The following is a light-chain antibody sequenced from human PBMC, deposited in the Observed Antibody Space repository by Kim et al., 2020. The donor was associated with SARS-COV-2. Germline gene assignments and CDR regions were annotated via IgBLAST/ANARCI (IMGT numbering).Light chain of an antibody. CDR2: DTS. J-gene: IGKJ1*01. CDR3: QHYNSWPRA. Sequence: VSPGETATLSCRASPSVASRLAWYQQKPGQAPRLLISDTSTRATDIPARFSGSGSGTEFTLTISSLQSEDSALYYCQHYNSWPRAFGQGTKVDIK. V-gene: IGKV3-15*01. CDR1: PSVASR.